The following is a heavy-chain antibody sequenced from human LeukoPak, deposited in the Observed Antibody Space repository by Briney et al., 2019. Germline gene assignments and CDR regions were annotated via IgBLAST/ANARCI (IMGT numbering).Heavy chain of an antibody. CDR2: ISGSGGST. V-gene: IGHV3-23*01. CDR1: GFTFSSYA. D-gene: IGHD3-22*01. J-gene: IGHJ4*02. CDR3: AKSDDSSGYYNGIVY. Sequence: GGSLRLSCADSGFTFSSYAMSWVRQAPGKGLEWVSGISGSGGSTYYADSVKGRFTISRDNSKNTLYLQSTSLRAEDTAVYCCAKSDDSSGYYNGIVYWGQGTLVTVSS.